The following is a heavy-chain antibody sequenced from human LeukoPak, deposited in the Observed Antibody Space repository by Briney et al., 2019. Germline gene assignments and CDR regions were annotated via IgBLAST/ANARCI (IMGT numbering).Heavy chain of an antibody. CDR3: ARDNPVAGNRGIDY. J-gene: IGHJ4*02. V-gene: IGHV4-4*07. CDR1: GGSFSGYY. CDR2: IYTTGSS. D-gene: IGHD6-19*01. Sequence: SETLSLTCAVYGGSFSGYYWSWIRQPAGKGLEWLGRIYTTGSSNYNPSLKSRVTMSVDTSKNQFSLKLSSVTAADTAVYYCARDNPVAGNRGIDYWGQGTLVTVSS.